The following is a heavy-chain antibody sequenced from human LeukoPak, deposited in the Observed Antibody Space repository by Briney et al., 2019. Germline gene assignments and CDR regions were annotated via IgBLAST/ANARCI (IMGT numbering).Heavy chain of an antibody. J-gene: IGHJ4*02. V-gene: IGHV4-59*01. D-gene: IGHD3-22*01. CDR2: IYYSGST. Sequence: SETLSLTCTVSGGSISSYYWSWIRQPPGKGLEWIGYIYYSGSTNYNPSLKSRVTISVDTSKNQFSLKLSSVTAADMAVYYCARGPYYYDSSGYYYTYWGQGTLVTVSS. CDR1: GGSISSYY. CDR3: ARGPYYYDSSGYYYTY.